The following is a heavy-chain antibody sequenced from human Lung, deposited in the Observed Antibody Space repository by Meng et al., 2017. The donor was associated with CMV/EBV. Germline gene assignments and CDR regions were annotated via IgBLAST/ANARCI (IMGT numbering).Heavy chain of an antibody. CDR3: SRRWGASVGVYYYYGMCV. CDR1: GFNFSDYS. J-gene: IGHJ6*01. V-gene: IGHV3-21*06. Sequence: GGSLRLSCAASGFNFSDYSMNWVRQAPGKGLEWVSSITYSSSYKKYADSVKSRFTISRDNAKNSLFLQMSSLRAEDTAVYYCSRRWGASVGVYYYYGMCVWGPGNTV. D-gene: IGHD2-8*01. CDR2: ITYSSSYK.